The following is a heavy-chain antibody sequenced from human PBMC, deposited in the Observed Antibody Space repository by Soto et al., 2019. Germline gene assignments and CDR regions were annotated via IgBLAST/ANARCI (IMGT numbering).Heavy chain of an antibody. J-gene: IGHJ6*03. CDR2: IWYDGSNK. CDR1: GFTFSSYG. D-gene: IGHD3-3*01. V-gene: IGHV3-33*01. Sequence: PGGSLRLSCAASGFTFSSYGMHWVRQAPGKGLEWVAVIWYDGSNKYYADSVKGRFTISRDNSKNTLYLQMNSLRAEDTAVYYCAREKRRDFWSGYYPSSTRHYHYYYMDVWGKGTTVTVSS. CDR3: AREKRRDFWSGYYPSSTRHYHYYYMDV.